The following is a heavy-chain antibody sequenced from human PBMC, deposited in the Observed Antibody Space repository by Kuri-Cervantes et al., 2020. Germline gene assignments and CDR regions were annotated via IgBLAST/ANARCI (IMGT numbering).Heavy chain of an antibody. J-gene: IGHJ3*02. CDR1: GYTFTYCY. CDR3: ASGYYDSSGPSGAFDI. CDR2: VIPVFGTE. V-gene: IGHV1-69*05. D-gene: IGHD3-22*01. Sequence: SVKVSCKASGYTFTYCYLHWVRQAPGQGLEWMGGVIPVFGTENYAQKFQGRVTITTDESTSTAYMELRSLRSDDTAVYYCASGYYDSSGPSGAFDIWGQGTMVTVSS.